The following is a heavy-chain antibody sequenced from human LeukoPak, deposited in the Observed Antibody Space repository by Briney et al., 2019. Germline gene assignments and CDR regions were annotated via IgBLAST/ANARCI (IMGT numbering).Heavy chain of an antibody. D-gene: IGHD3-10*01. V-gene: IGHV3-74*01. CDR2: INSDGIST. Sequence: QPGGSLRLSCAASGFTFSSYWMHWVRQAPGKGLVWVSRINSDGISTIYADSVKGRFTISRDNAKNTLYLQMNSLRAEDTAVYYCARDHLAMVRGVTIDYWGQGTLVTVSS. CDR1: GFTFSSYW. CDR3: ARDHLAMVRGVTIDY. J-gene: IGHJ4*02.